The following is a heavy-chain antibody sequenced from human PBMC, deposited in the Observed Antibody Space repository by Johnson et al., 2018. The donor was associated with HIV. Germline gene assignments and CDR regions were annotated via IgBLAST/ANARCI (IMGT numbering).Heavy chain of an antibody. V-gene: IGHV3-15*01. CDR2: IKSKTDGGTT. CDR3: TTFGRGTYAFDI. D-gene: IGHD1-14*01. CDR1: EFNFNKAW. J-gene: IGHJ3*02. Sequence: VQLVESGGGCARPGGSLRLSCAVSEFNFNKAWMSWVRQAPGKGLEWIGHIKSKTDGGTTDYASPVKGRFTISRDDSKNTLYLQMISLKTEDTAVYYCTTFGRGTYAFDIWGQGTMVTVSS.